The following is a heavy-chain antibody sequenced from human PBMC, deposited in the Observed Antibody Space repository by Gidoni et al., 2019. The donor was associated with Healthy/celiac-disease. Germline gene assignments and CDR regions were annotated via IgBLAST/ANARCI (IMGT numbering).Heavy chain of an antibody. J-gene: IGHJ4*02. CDR3: ARVPRTYYGDWDRDQDY. Sequence: QVQLVQSGAEVMKHGSSVKVSSKASGGPFSRYAISWVRQAPGQGLEWMGRIIPILSIANYAQKFQGRVTITADKSTSTAYMELSSLRSEDTAVYYCARVPRTYYGDWDRDQDYWGQGTLVTVSS. V-gene: IGHV1-69*04. CDR2: IIPILSIA. D-gene: IGHD4-17*01. CDR1: GGPFSRYA.